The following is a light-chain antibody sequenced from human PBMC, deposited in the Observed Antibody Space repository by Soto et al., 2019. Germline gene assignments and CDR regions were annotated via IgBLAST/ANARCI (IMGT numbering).Light chain of an antibody. CDR1: QSVGSTY. CDR3: QQYGNSPLT. CDR2: GVS. J-gene: IGKJ3*01. Sequence: EIVLTQSPGTLSLSPGERATLSCRASQSVGSTYLAWYQQKPGQAPKLLHYGVSSRATGIPDRFSGSWSGSDFTLTISRLEPEDFAVYYCQQYGNSPLTCGRGTKVDI. V-gene: IGKV3-20*01.